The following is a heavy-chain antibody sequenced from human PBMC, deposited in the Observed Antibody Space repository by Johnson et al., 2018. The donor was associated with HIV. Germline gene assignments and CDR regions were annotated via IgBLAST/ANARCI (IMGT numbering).Heavy chain of an antibody. Sequence: EQLVESGGGLVQPGGSLRLSCAASGFSFSFYWMSWVRQAPGKGLEWVANIKQDGSERYYVDSVKGRFTISRANAKNSLYLQMNSLRAEDTAVYYCARLSGHIVVVTAWADAFDIWGQGTMVTVSS. J-gene: IGHJ3*02. D-gene: IGHD2-21*02. CDR3: ARLSGHIVVVTAWADAFDI. V-gene: IGHV3-7*01. CDR1: GFSFSFYW. CDR2: IKQDGSER.